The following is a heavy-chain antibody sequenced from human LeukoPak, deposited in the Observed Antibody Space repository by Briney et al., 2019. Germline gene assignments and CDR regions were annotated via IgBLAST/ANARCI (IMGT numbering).Heavy chain of an antibody. CDR2: IYSGGST. CDR3: ARSYGDYVNYYYYYYMDV. Sequence: PGGSLRPSCAASGFTVSSNYMSWVRQAPGKGLEWVSVIYSGGSTYYADSVKGRFTISRDNSKNTLYLQMNSLRAEDTAVYYCARSYGDYVNYYYYYYMDVWGKGTTVTVSS. V-gene: IGHV3-53*01. CDR1: GFTVSSNY. J-gene: IGHJ6*03. D-gene: IGHD4-17*01.